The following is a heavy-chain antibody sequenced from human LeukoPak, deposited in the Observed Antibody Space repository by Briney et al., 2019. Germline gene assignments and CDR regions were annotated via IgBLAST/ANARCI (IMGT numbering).Heavy chain of an antibody. J-gene: IGHJ4*02. CDR3: AREVRGRDDY. CDR2: INTDGSTT. V-gene: IGHV3-74*01. CDR1: GFEFSRSW. Sequence: GGSLRLSCATSGFEFSRSWMHWVRQAPGKGLVWVSHINTDGSTTNYADSLKGRFTISRDSSKNTLHLQMNNLRAEDTAVYYCAREVRGRDDYWGQGTLVTVSS. D-gene: IGHD3-10*01.